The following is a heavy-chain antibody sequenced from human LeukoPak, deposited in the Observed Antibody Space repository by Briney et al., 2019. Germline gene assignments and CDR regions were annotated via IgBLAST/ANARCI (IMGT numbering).Heavy chain of an antibody. V-gene: IGHV3-15*01. Sequence: GGSLRLSCAASGFTFSTYGMGWVRQAPGKGLEWVGRIKSKTDGGTTDYAAPVQGRFTISRDDSKNTLYLQMKSLKTEDTAVYYCTRHPPWYYYYMAVWGKGTTVTVSS. CDR3: TRHPPWYYYYMAV. CDR2: IKSKTDGGTT. J-gene: IGHJ6*03. CDR1: GFTFSTYG.